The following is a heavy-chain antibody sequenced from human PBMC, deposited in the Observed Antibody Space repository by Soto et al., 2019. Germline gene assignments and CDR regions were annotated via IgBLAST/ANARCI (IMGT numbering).Heavy chain of an antibody. J-gene: IGHJ4*02. D-gene: IGHD3-9*01. CDR1: GFTFSSYG. CDR3: AKDPDFDWLLEGGYYFDY. CDR2: ISYDGSNK. V-gene: IGHV3-30*18. Sequence: GGSLRLSCAASGFTFSSYGMHWVRQAPGKGLEWVAVISYDGSNKYYADSVKGRFTISRDNSKNTLYLQMNSLRAEDTAGYYCAKDPDFDWLLEGGYYFDYWGQGTLVTVSS.